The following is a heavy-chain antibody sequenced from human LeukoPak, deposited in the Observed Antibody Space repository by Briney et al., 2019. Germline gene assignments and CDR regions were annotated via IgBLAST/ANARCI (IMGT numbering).Heavy chain of an antibody. Sequence: ASVKISCKVSGYTFTDYYMHWVQQAPGKGLEWMGLVDTEDGETIYAEKFQGRVTITADTSTDTAYMELSSLRSEDTAVYYCATAGPLYYYYYMDVWGKGTTVTVSS. CDR1: GYTFTDYY. CDR2: VDTEDGET. D-gene: IGHD6-19*01. CDR3: ATAGPLYYYYYMDV. V-gene: IGHV1-69-2*01. J-gene: IGHJ6*03.